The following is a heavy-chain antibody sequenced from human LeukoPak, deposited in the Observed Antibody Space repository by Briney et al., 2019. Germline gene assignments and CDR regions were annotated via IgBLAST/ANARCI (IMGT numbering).Heavy chain of an antibody. CDR1: GGSISSHY. V-gene: IGHV4-59*11. Sequence: SETLSLTCTVSGGSISSHYWSWIRQPPGKGLEWIGYVYNSGSTKYNPALKSRVFISVDTSRNQFSLELNSVTAADTAMYYCARDRSLYNDFWSGYYAFDVWDQGIMVTVSP. D-gene: IGHD3-3*01. CDR2: VYNSGST. CDR3: ARDRSLYNDFWSGYYAFDV. J-gene: IGHJ3*01.